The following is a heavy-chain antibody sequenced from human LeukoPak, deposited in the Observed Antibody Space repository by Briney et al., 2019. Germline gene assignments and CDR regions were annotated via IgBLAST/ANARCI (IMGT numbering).Heavy chain of an antibody. Sequence: GGSLRLSCAASGFTFSSYSMNWVRQAPGKGLEWVSFISSSSNYIYYADSVKGRFTISRDNAKNSLYLQMNSLRAEDTAVYYCARERASYYYDNSGYYDFDYWGQGTLVTVSS. V-gene: IGHV3-21*01. D-gene: IGHD3-22*01. CDR3: ARERASYYYDNSGYYDFDY. CDR2: ISSSSNYI. CDR1: GFTFSSYS. J-gene: IGHJ4*02.